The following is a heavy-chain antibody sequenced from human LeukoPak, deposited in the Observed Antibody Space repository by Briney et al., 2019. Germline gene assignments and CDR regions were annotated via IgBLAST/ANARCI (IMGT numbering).Heavy chain of an antibody. CDR1: GGSFSGYY. V-gene: IGHV4-34*01. CDR3: ARTPCFGELLVYYYYGMDV. CDR2: INHSGST. J-gene: IGHJ6*04. D-gene: IGHD3-10*01. Sequence: SETLSLTCAVYGGSFSGYYWSWIRQPPGKGLEWIGEINHSGSTNYNPSLKSRVTISVDTSKNQFSLKLSSVTAADTAVYYCARTPCFGELLVYYYYGMDVWGKGTTVTVSS.